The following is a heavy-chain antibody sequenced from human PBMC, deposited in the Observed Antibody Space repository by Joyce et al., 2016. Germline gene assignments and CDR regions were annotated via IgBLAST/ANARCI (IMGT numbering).Heavy chain of an antibody. J-gene: IGHJ4*02. CDR1: GFNFNRTA. CDR2: ISGSSDFI. Sequence: EVQLEESGGGLVKPGGSLRLSCVASGFNFNRTAMNWVRKAPGKGLEGVSSISGSSDFIYYAESLKGRLTISRDNAKNSLFLQINSLKAEDTALYYCARGGDSSEFDFWGQGTLVSVSS. V-gene: IGHV3-21*02. D-gene: IGHD3-22*01. CDR3: ARGGDSSEFDF.